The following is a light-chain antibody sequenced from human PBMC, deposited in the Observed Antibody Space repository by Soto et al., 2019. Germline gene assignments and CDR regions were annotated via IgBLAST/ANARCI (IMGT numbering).Light chain of an antibody. J-gene: IGKJ1*01. V-gene: IGKV1-33*01. CDR2: DAS. Sequence: DIQMTQSPSSLSASVGDRVTITCRASQSVSIYLNWYQQKPGRAPKLLIYDASNLEAGVPSRFRGSGSGTDFTFTISSLQPDDFATYYWQHYNSYSEAFGQGTKVDIK. CDR3: QHYNSYSEA. CDR1: QSVSIY.